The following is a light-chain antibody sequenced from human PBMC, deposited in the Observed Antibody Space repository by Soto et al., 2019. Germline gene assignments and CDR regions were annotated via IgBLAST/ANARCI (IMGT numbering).Light chain of an antibody. Sequence: QSVLTQPPSVSAAPGQKVTISCSGSSSNIGSNYVSWYQQLPGRAPKLVIYDNSKRPSGIPDRFSGSTSGSSANLGVTGLQTGDEADYYCGTWDSDLSAEVFGGGTKLTVL. CDR3: GTWDSDLSAEV. CDR1: SSNIGSNY. CDR2: DNS. V-gene: IGLV1-51*01. J-gene: IGLJ3*02.